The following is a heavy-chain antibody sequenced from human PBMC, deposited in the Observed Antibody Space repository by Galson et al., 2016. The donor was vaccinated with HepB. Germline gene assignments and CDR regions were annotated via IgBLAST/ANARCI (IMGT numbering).Heavy chain of an antibody. V-gene: IGHV4-59*08. D-gene: IGHD1-26*01. CDR1: GGSIKSYC. Sequence: SETLSLTCSVSGGSIKSYCWSWIRQPPGKGLAWIGYICHSGSTNYNPSLKSRVTLSMDTSKKQFSLKLTSVTVADTAVYYCARGPGIVDGFDIWGHGTMVTVSS. CDR2: ICHSGST. CDR3: ARGPGIVDGFDI. J-gene: IGHJ3*02.